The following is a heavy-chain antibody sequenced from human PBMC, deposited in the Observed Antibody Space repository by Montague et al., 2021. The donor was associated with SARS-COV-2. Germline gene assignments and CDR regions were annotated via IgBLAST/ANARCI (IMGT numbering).Heavy chain of an antibody. CDR1: EFSITTSGVC. CDR2: IYWDDEK. Sequence: PALVKPTQTLTLTCAFSEFSITTSGVCVGWFRQPPGKALEWLALIYWDDEKIYSPSLKNRLTISKDTSKNQVVLTVTNMDPMDTATYFCARRWAPYSLDTNDYSLDDWGPGTLVPVSS. CDR3: ARRWAPYSLDTNDYSLDD. J-gene: IGHJ4*02. D-gene: IGHD3-22*01. V-gene: IGHV2-5*02.